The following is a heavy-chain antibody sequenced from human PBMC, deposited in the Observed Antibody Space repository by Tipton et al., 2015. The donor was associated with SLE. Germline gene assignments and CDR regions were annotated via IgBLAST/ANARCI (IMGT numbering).Heavy chain of an antibody. Sequence: TLSLTCTVSGGSISSSSYYWGWIRQPPGKGLEWIGSIFYSGGTFYTPSLKSRVTISVDTFKNQFSLKLSSVTAADTAVYYCARHKIAWGRPGDGIDIWGQGTMVTVSS. V-gene: IGHV4-39*01. CDR2: IFYSGGT. J-gene: IGHJ3*02. CDR3: ARHKIAWGRPGDGIDI. CDR1: GGSISSSSYY. D-gene: IGHD2-21*01.